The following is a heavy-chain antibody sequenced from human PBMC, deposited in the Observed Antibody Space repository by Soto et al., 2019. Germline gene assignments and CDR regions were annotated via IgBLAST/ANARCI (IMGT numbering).Heavy chain of an antibody. Sequence: SETLSLTCAVYGGSFSGYYWSWIRQPPGKGLEWIGEINHSGSTNYNPSLKSRVTISVDTSKNQFSLKLSSVTAADTAVYYCARGGPLLRFGELFFYYYGMDVWGQGTTVTVSS. CDR2: INHSGST. J-gene: IGHJ6*02. CDR3: ARGGPLLRFGELFFYYYGMDV. D-gene: IGHD3-10*01. CDR1: GGSFSGYY. V-gene: IGHV4-34*01.